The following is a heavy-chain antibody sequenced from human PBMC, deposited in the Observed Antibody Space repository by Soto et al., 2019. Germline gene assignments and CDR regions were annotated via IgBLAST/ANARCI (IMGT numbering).Heavy chain of an antibody. CDR2: IKQDGSEK. CDR1: GFTFSSYW. D-gene: IGHD2-2*01. J-gene: IGHJ5*02. V-gene: IGHV3-7*01. Sequence: PGGSLRLSCAASGFTFSSYWMSWARQAPGKGLEWVANIKQDGSEKYYVDSVKGRFTISRDNAKNSLYLQMNSLRAEDTAVYYCARDIGAHTVVVTAAMPHWFDPWGQGTLVTVSS. CDR3: ARDIGAHTVVVTAAMPHWFDP.